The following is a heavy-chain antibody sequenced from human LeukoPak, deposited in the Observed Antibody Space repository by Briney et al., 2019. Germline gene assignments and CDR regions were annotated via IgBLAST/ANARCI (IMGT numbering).Heavy chain of an antibody. Sequence: GGSLRLSCVASGFTVSGNYMNWVRQAPGKGLEWVSYISSSSSTIYYADSVKGRFTISRDNAKNSLYLQMNSLRAEDTAVYYCARANTLVVPYFDYWGQGTLVTVSS. CDR3: ARANTLVVPYFDY. CDR2: ISSSSSTI. D-gene: IGHD2-21*01. CDR1: GFTVSGNY. J-gene: IGHJ4*02. V-gene: IGHV3-48*01.